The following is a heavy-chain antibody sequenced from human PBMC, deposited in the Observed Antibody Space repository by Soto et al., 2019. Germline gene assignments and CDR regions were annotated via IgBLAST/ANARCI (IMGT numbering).Heavy chain of an antibody. J-gene: IGHJ4*02. V-gene: IGHV3-30-3*01. Sequence: QVQLVESGGGVVQPGRSLRLSCAASGFTFSSYAMHWVRQAPGKGLECVAVISYDGSNKYYADSVKGRFTISRDNSKNTLYLQMNSLRAEDTAVYYCARDHGSGSSIDYWGQGTLVTVSS. CDR3: ARDHGSGSSIDY. CDR2: ISYDGSNK. CDR1: GFTFSSYA. D-gene: IGHD3-10*01.